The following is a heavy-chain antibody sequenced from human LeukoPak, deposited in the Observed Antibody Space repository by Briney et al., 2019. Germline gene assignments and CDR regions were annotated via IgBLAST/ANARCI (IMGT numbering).Heavy chain of an antibody. Sequence: PGGSLRLSCAASGFTLSNYVMHWVRQAPGKGLEWVAFTRYDGSDKYNADSVKGRFTISRDNAKNSLYLQMNSLRAEDTAVYYCAREGPDSFDYWGQGTLVTVSS. CDR3: AREGPDSFDY. CDR2: TRYDGSDK. CDR1: GFTLSNYV. D-gene: IGHD2-21*01. J-gene: IGHJ4*02. V-gene: IGHV3-30*02.